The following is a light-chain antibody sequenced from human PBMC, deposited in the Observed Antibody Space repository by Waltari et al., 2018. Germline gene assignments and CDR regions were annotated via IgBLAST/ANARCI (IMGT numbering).Light chain of an antibody. CDR2: NDN. V-gene: IGLV1-44*01. Sequence: QSVLTQPPSGSGTPGQRVTISCSGGRSNIGSETVNWYQQLPGTAPKVLIYNDNPRPSGVPYRFSGSKSGTSASLAISGLQSEDEADYYCAAWDDSLHAWVFGGGTKLTVL. J-gene: IGLJ3*02. CDR1: RSNIGSET. CDR3: AAWDDSLHAWV.